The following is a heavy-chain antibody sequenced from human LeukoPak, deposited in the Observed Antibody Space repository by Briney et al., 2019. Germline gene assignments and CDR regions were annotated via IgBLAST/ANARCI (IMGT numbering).Heavy chain of an antibody. V-gene: IGHV4-34*01. D-gene: IGHD1-14*01. CDR2: INHSGST. CDR3: ARVGRNYYYYYYMDV. CDR1: GGSFSGYY. J-gene: IGHJ6*03. Sequence: SETLSLTCAVYGGSFSGYYWSWIRQPPGKGLEWIGEINHSGSTNYNPSLKSRVTTSVDTSKNQFSLKLSSVTAADTAVYYCARVGRNYYYYYYMDVWGKGTTVTVSS.